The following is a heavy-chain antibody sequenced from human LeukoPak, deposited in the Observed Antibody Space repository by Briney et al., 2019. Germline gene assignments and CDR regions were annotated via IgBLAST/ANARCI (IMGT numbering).Heavy chain of an antibody. CDR3: AKHSGSYFIYYIDS. CDR1: GFTFSSYG. V-gene: IGHV3-23*01. J-gene: IGHJ4*02. CDR2: ISGSAYNS. D-gene: IGHD1-26*01. Sequence: TGGSLRLSCAASGFTFSSYGLSWVRQAPGKGLEWVSTISGSAYNSYYADSVRGRFTISRDNSANTLYLQMDNLRAEDTALHYCAKHSGSYFIYYIDSWGQGTLVTVSS.